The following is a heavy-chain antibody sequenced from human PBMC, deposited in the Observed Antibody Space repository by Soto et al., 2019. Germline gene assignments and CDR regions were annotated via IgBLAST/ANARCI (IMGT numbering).Heavy chain of an antibody. CDR2: IYSGGST. V-gene: IGHV3-66*01. J-gene: IGHJ1*01. D-gene: IGHD3-22*01. CDR1: GFTVSSNY. CDR3: ARDVYDSSGYYLEYFQH. Sequence: GGSMRLSCGAAGFTVSSNYMSWVRQAPGKGLEWVSVIYSGGSTYYADSVKGRFTISRDNSKNTLYLQMNSLRAEDTAVYYCARDVYDSSGYYLEYFQHWGQGTLVTVSS.